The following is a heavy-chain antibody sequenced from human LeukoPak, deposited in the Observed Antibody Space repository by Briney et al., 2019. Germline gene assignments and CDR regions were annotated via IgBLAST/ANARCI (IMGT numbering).Heavy chain of an antibody. CDR2: ISSSGSTI. V-gene: IGHV3-11*04. CDR3: AXWGYCSXTXXYSGPXXY. D-gene: IGHD2-2*01. Sequence: GGSLRLSCAASGFTFSDYYMSWIRQAPGKGLEWVSYISSSGSTIYYADSVKGRFTISRDNAKNSLYLQMNSLRAEDTAVYYCAXWGYCSXTXXYSGPXXYWGQGTLXXXXS. CDR1: GFTFSDYY. J-gene: IGHJ4*02.